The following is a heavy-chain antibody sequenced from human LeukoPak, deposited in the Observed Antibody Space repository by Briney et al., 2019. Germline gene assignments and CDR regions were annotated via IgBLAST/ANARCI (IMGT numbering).Heavy chain of an antibody. CDR1: GGSFSGYY. Sequence: PSETLSLTCAVYGGSFSGYYWSWIRQPPGQGLEWIGEINHSGSTNYNPSLKSRVTISVDTSKNQFSLKLSSVTAADTAVYYCASTIAVAGTFDYWGQGTLVTVSS. CDR3: ASTIAVAGTFDY. D-gene: IGHD6-19*01. V-gene: IGHV4-34*01. J-gene: IGHJ4*02. CDR2: INHSGST.